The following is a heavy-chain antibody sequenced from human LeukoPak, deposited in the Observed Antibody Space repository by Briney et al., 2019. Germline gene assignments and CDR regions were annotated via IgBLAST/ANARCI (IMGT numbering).Heavy chain of an antibody. CDR2: FYYSGGT. J-gene: IGHJ4*02. Sequence: SETLSLTCTVSGGSIGVTGYYWGWIRRPPGKGLEWIAYFYYSGGTNYNPSLKSRATISVDTSKNQFSLKLASVTSADTAFYYCARAPWAWQQLGPFDYWGQGTQLTVSS. CDR3: ARAPWAWQQLGPFDY. CDR1: GGSIGVTGYY. V-gene: IGHV4-61*08. D-gene: IGHD5-24*01.